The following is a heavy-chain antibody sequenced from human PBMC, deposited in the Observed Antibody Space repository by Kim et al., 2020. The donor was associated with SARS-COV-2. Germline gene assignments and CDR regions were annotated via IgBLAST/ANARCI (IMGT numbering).Heavy chain of an antibody. D-gene: IGHD3-10*01. CDR3: ARDRPPVRGLIFYYFYGMDV. J-gene: IGHJ6*02. Sequence: GGSLRLSCAASGFTFSDYYMSWIRQAPGKGLEWVSYIFSSSNYTNYADSVKGRFTISRYNVKNSLYLQMNSLRAEDTAVYYCARDRPPVRGLIFYYFYGMDVWGQGTTVTVSS. CDR2: IFSSSNYT. V-gene: IGHV3-11*05. CDR1: GFTFSDYY.